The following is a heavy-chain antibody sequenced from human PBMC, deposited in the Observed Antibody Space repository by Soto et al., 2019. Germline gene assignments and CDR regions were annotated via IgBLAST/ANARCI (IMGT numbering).Heavy chain of an antibody. CDR3: ARRTTATYYYSGMDV. D-gene: IGHD2-21*02. V-gene: IGHV1-3*01. Sequence: QVQLVQSGAEVKKPGASVKVSCKASGYTFTSYALHWVRQAPGQRLEWMGWINAGNGNTKYSQKFQGRVTITRDTSASTAYMELSSLRSEDTAVYYCARRTTATYYYSGMDVWGQGTTVTVSS. CDR2: INAGNGNT. CDR1: GYTFTSYA. J-gene: IGHJ6*02.